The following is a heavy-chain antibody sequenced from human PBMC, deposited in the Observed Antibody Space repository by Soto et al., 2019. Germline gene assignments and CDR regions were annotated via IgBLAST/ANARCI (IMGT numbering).Heavy chain of an antibody. CDR1: GGSISTYY. CDR2: IYYSGNT. CDR3: ARRVASNLSGYYFDY. Sequence: SETLSLTCTVSGGSISTYYWSWIRQPPGKGLEWIGSIYYSGNTNYNPSLKSRVTMSVDMSKNQFSLKLSSMTAADTAVYYCARRVASNLSGYYFDYWGQGTLVTVSS. D-gene: IGHD5-12*01. J-gene: IGHJ4*02. V-gene: IGHV4-59*01.